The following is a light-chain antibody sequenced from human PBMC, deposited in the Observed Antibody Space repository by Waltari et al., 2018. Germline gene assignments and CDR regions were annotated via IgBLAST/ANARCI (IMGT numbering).Light chain of an antibody. V-gene: IGKV1-9*01. Sequence: IQLTQSPSSLSASVGDRVTITCRASQGISNYFAWYQQKPGKAHKLLIYAASTLQSGVPSRVSGSGSGTDFTLTISSLQPEDFATYYCQQLNSYQWTFGQGTKVEIK. J-gene: IGKJ1*01. CDR3: QQLNSYQWT. CDR1: QGISNY. CDR2: AAS.